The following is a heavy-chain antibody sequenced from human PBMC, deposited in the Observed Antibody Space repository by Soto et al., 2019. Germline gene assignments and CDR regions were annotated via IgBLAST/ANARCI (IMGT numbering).Heavy chain of an antibody. CDR3: ARRYGWLYFDY. V-gene: IGHV4-39*01. J-gene: IGHJ4*02. Sequence: ETLSLTCTVSGDSISSSNYFWVWIRQPPGKGLEWIGTIFYSGSTYYNPSLKSRVTISVDTSKNQFSLRLISVTAADTALYYCARRYGWLYFDYWGQGSLVTVSS. CDR1: GDSISSSNYF. D-gene: IGHD6-19*01. CDR2: IFYSGST.